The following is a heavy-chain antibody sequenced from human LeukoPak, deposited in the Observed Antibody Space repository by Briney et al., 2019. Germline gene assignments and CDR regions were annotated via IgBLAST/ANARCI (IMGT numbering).Heavy chain of an antibody. D-gene: IGHD2-15*01. CDR3: ARAISQFVIGGAAY. CDR2: SDGSGRLT. Sequence: GGSLRLSCAASGFTFKNFAMSWVRQAPGRGLEWVSSSDGSGRLTYYDDSVKGRFTISRDNSKDTLYLEMDSLRVEDSAVYYCARAISQFVIGGAAYWGQGTQVTVSS. CDR1: GFTFKNFA. V-gene: IGHV3-23*01. J-gene: IGHJ4*02.